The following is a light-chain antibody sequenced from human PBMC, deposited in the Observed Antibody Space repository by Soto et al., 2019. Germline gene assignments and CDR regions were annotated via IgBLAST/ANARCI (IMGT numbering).Light chain of an antibody. CDR3: RNSNSALPLT. V-gene: IGKV1-27*01. CDR2: AAS. Sequence: DIQMTQSPSSLSASVGDRVTITCRASQGISNNLAWYQQKPGKVPKLLMYAASTLHSGVTSRFSGSGSGTDFTLTISSLQPEDTATYYCRNSNSALPLTFVGGTKVEIK. J-gene: IGKJ4*01. CDR1: QGISNN.